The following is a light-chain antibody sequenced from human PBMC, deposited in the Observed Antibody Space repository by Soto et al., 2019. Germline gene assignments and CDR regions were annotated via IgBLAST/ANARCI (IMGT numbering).Light chain of an antibody. CDR2: DVT. V-gene: IGLV2-8*01. Sequence: QSALTHPPSAAGSPGQSVAISCTGTSSDIGGYNFVSWYQQHPGKAPKLMIYDVTKRPSGVPDRFSGSKSGNTATLIVSGLQAEDEAEYYCSSHGGSNNPYVFGPGTKVTVL. CDR1: SSDIGGYNF. J-gene: IGLJ1*01. CDR3: SSHGGSNNPYV.